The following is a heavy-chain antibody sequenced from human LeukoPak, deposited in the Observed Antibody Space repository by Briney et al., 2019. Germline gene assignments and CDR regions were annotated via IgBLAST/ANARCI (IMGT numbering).Heavy chain of an antibody. V-gene: IGHV1-69*04. CDR2: IIPILGIA. CDR3: ARDKGRTTVVPSPFDY. CDR1: GGTFSSYA. Sequence: SVKVSCKASGGTFSSYAISWARQAPGQGLEWMGRIIPILGIANYAQKFQGRVTITADKSTSTAYMELSSLRSEDTAVYYCARDKGRTTVVPSPFDYWGQGTLVTVSS. D-gene: IGHD4-23*01. J-gene: IGHJ4*02.